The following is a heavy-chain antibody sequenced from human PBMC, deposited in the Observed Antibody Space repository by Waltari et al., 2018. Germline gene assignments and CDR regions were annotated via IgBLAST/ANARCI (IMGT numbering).Heavy chain of an antibody. CDR1: GFTFSSYS. J-gene: IGHJ6*04. V-gene: IGHV3-48*04. CDR3: ARDLGYSSGKGDV. D-gene: IGHD6-19*01. CDR2: ISSSSSTI. Sequence: EVQLVESGGGLVQPGGSLRLSCAASGFTFSSYSMNWVRQAPGKGLEWVSYISSSSSTIYYADSGKGRFTSSRDNAKNSLYLQMNSLRAEDTAVYYWARDLGYSSGKGDVWGKGTTVTVSS.